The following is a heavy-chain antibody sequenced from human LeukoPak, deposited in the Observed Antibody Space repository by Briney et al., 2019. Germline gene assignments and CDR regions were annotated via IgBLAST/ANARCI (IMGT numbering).Heavy chain of an antibody. D-gene: IGHD3-10*02. V-gene: IGHV1-2*02. Sequence: GASVTVSYKASGYTFTDYYMHWVRQAPGQGLEGMGEMNPDTGGTNSAQRFQGRVTITRDTSIRTAYMELSSLRSDDTAVYYCAREHLFSASENYVLHNWFDPWGQGTLVTVS. CDR2: MNPDTGGT. CDR1: GYTFTDYY. CDR3: AREHLFSASENYVLHNWFDP. J-gene: IGHJ5*02.